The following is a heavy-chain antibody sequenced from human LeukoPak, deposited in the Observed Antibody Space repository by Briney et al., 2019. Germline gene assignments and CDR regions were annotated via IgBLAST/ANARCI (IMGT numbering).Heavy chain of an antibody. V-gene: IGHV4-34*01. J-gene: IGHJ4*02. CDR2: INHSGST. CDR3: ARGRYCSGGSCYFPFDY. CDR1: GGSFSGYY. D-gene: IGHD2-15*01. Sequence: PSETLSLTCAVYGGSFSGYYWSWIRQPPGKGLEWIGEINHSGSTNYNPSLKSRVTISVDTSKNQFSLKLSSVTAADTAVYYCARGRYCSGGSCYFPFDYWGQGTLVAVSS.